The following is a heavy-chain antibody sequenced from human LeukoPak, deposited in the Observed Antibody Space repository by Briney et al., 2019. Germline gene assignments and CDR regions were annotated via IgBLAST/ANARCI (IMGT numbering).Heavy chain of an antibody. CDR1: GFTVSSNY. V-gene: IGHV3-66*02. D-gene: IGHD1-26*01. J-gene: IGHJ4*02. CDR2: IYSGGGT. CDR3: ARDPPGGSYDGMDY. Sequence: GGSLRLSCAASGFTVSSNYMSWVRQAPGKGLEWVSVIYSGGGTYYADSVKGRFTISRDNSKNTLYLQMNSLRAEDTAVHYCARDPPGGSYDGMDYWGQGTLVTVSS.